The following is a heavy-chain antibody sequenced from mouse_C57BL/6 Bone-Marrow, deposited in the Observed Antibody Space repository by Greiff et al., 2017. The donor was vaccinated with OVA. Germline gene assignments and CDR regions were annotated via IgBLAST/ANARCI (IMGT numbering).Heavy chain of an antibody. J-gene: IGHJ3*01. CDR1: GFTFSSYA. V-gene: IGHV5-9-1*02. CDR3: TRDLPSAYYSNPWFAY. D-gene: IGHD2-5*01. CDR2: ISSGGDYI. Sequence: EVKLVESGEGLVKPGGSLKLSCAASGFTFSSYAMSWVRQTPETRLEWVAYISSGGDYIYYADTVKGRFTISRDNARNTLYLQMSSLKSEDTAMYYCTRDLPSAYYSNPWFAYWGQGTLVTVSA.